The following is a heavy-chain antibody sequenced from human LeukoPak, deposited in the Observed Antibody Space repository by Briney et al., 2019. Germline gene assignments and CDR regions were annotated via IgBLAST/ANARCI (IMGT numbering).Heavy chain of an antibody. CDR3: ARDEAVHSVTNVDY. J-gene: IGHJ4*02. Sequence: ASVKVSCKASGYTFTNYYMHWVRQAPGQGLECMGIINPSAGSTTYAQKFQGRVTMTRDTSTSTVYMELSSLRSEDTALYYCARDEAVHSVTNVDYWGQGTLVTVSS. CDR1: GYTFTNYY. D-gene: IGHD4-17*01. CDR2: INPSAGST. V-gene: IGHV1-46*01.